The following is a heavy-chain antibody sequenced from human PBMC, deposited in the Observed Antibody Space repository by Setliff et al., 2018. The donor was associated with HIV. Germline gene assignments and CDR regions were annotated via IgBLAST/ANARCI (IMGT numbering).Heavy chain of an antibody. J-gene: IGHJ4*02. CDR3: VLFISGTPY. CDR2: MNPNTGRT. D-gene: IGHD1-20*01. Sequence: ASVKVSCKTSEGLFTNYDFTWLRQATGQGLEWLGWMNPNTGRTAYAQNFQGRLTMTRNTSIDTAYMELTGLTADDTAVYYCVLFISGTPYWGQGTVVTVSS. V-gene: IGHV1-8*01. CDR1: EGLFTNYD.